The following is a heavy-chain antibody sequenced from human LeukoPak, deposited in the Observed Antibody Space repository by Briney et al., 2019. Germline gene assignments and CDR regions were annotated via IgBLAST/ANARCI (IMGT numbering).Heavy chain of an antibody. D-gene: IGHD2-8*01. J-gene: IGHJ4*02. V-gene: IGHV3-64*01. CDR1: GFTFSSYA. CDR2: ISSNGGST. Sequence: GGSLRLSCAASGFTFSSYAMHWVRQAPGKGLEYVSAISSNGGSTYYANSVKGRFTISRDNSKNTLYLQMNSLRAEDTAVYYCARGKLYSMFWGQGTLVTVSS. CDR3: ARGKLYSMF.